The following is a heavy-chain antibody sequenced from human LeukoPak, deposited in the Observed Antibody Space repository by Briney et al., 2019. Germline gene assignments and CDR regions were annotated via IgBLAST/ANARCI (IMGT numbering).Heavy chain of an antibody. CDR1: RFTFSSYE. D-gene: IGHD3-16*02. V-gene: IGHV3-48*03. CDR3: ARDVKNYDYVWGSCRYFIGPYYFDY. J-gene: IGHJ4*02. Sequence: PGGSLRLSCAPSRFTFSSYEMNWVRPAPPRGLGWILYIGPSGTTIYYPHSVKGRFTICRDNAKNSLYLQSNSLRAEDTAVYYCARDVKNYDYVWGSCRYFIGPYYFDYWGQGTLVTVSS. CDR2: IGPSGTTI.